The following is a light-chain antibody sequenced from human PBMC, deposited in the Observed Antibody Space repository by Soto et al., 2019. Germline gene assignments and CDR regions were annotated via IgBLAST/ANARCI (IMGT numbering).Light chain of an antibody. Sequence: QSVLTQPASVSGSPGQSITISFTVTISDIVTYNYVSFYQQYPFKAPKLMFYDFINLPSLFSNRFSVSNSGNTSSLTISGXQAEDEDDYDCSSYTTTSTYVFGTGTKVTVL. CDR1: ISDIVTYNY. V-gene: IGLV2-14*01. J-gene: IGLJ1*01. CDR2: DFI. CDR3: SSYTTTSTYV.